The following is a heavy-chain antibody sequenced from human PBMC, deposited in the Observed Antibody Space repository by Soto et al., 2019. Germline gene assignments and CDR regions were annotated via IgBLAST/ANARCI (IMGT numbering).Heavy chain of an antibody. V-gene: IGHV1-69*01. CDR3: ARATPSTSAAYFYYGLDV. CDR1: GGTFSSYF. CDR2: IIPVFGTA. J-gene: IGHJ6*02. Sequence: QVQLVQSGAEVKKAGSSVKVSCKTSGGTFSSYFINWVRQAPGQGLEWVGGIIPVFGTAYYAERFQGRVTITADESTTTVYMELSSLRSDDTAVYYCARATPSTSAAYFYYGLDVWGQGTTVTVPS. D-gene: IGHD2-2*01.